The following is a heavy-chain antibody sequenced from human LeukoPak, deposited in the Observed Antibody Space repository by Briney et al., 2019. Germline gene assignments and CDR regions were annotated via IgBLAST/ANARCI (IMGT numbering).Heavy chain of an antibody. CDR2: IRDSGEA. D-gene: IGHD3/OR15-3a*01. V-gene: IGHV3-66*03. CDR1: GFRVSDYY. J-gene: IGHJ5*02. Sequence: GGSLRLSCAVSGFRVSDYYMSWGRQAPGKGLEWVGLIRDSGEAFYADFARGRFAISRDESENTLYLQMNSLRVEDTAVYFCARDRAANQDWVEFDPWGQGTPVIVSS. CDR3: ARDRAANQDWVEFDP.